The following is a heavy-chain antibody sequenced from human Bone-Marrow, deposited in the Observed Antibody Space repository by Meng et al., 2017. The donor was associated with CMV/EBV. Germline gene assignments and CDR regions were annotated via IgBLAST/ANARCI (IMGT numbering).Heavy chain of an antibody. V-gene: IGHV3-30*04. D-gene: IGHD2-2*01. CDR1: GFTFSSYG. Sequence: GESLKISCGASGFTFSSYGLHWVRQAPGKGLEWVAVISYDGKKKSYADSVKGRITISRDNSKNTLHLQMNSLRPEDTAMYYCARVKRVLVVSAAIGTYGMDVWGQGTTVTVSS. J-gene: IGHJ6*02. CDR3: ARVKRVLVVSAAIGTYGMDV. CDR2: ISYDGKKK.